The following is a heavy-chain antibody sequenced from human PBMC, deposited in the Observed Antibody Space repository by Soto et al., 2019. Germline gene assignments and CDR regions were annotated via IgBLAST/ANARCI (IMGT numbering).Heavy chain of an antibody. V-gene: IGHV3-11*01. CDR2: VSSSGTTV. CDR3: ARMGPRAARPTY. Sequence: QVQLAESGGGRVEPGGYLRLSCAASGFTFSDYDISWIRQAPGKGLEWVSFVSSSGTTVYYADSVKGRFTISRDNAKKSLYLQMNTLRVDDTAVYYCARMGPRAARPTYWGQGTLVTVSS. J-gene: IGHJ4*02. D-gene: IGHD6-6*01. CDR1: GFTFSDYD.